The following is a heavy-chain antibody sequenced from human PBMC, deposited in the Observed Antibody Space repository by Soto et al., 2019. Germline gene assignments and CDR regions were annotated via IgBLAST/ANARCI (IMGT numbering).Heavy chain of an antibody. Sequence: GGSLRLSCASSGFPFRNFAMAWVRQAPGKGLEWVSIISNSGSSTYHGDSVKGRFTTSRDNSKGTLSLHMRGVRIDDTAVYFCARADLLWDSFDLWGQGTLVTVSS. CDR1: GFPFRNFA. V-gene: IGHV3-23*05. CDR3: ARADLLWDSFDL. D-gene: IGHD2-2*01. CDR2: ISNSGSST. J-gene: IGHJ4*02.